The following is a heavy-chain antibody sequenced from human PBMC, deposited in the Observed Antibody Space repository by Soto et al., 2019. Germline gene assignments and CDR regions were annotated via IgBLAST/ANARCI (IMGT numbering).Heavy chain of an antibody. V-gene: IGHV3-21*01. J-gene: IGHJ4*02. CDR3: ARVAY. CDR1: GFTFSRAS. CDR2: ISSTSSET. Sequence: GGSLRLSGEASGFTFSRASMNWVRQVAGKRLEWEASISSTSSETWYADSVKGRFIISRDNAQDSLFLQMNTLRPEDSAIYYCARVAYWGPGTQVTVSS.